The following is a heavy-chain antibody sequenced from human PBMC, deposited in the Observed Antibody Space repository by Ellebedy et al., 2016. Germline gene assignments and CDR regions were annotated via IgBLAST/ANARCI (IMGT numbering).Heavy chain of an antibody. V-gene: IGHV4-34*01. J-gene: IGHJ4*02. CDR1: GGSFSGYY. D-gene: IGHD6-13*01. CDR2: IYYSGST. CDR3: ARGYSRVLVDS. Sequence: SQTLSLTCAVYGGSFSGYYWRWIRQPPGKGLEWIGSIYYSGSTNYNPSLKSRVTISVDTSKNQFSLKLSSVTAADTAVYYCARGYSRVLVDSWGQGTLVTVSS.